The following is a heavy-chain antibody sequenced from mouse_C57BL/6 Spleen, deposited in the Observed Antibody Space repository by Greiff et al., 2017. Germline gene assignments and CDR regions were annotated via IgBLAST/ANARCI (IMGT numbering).Heavy chain of an antibody. CDR1: GFTFSSYA. J-gene: IGHJ3*01. CDR3: TWGNPFAD. V-gene: IGHV5-9-1*02. Sequence: EVNLVESGAGLVKPGGSLKLSCAASGFTFSSYAMSWVRQTPEKRLEWVAYISSGGDYTYYADTVKGRFTISRDNARNTLYLQMSCLKSEDTAMYYCTWGNPFADWGQGTLVTVSA. D-gene: IGHD2-1*01. CDR2: ISSGGDYT.